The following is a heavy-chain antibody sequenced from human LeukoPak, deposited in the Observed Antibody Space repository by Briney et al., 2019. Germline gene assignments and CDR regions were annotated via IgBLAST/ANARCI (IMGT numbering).Heavy chain of an antibody. CDR2: IYYSGST. CDR3: ARHEGYSYGLLDY. Sequence: SETLSLTCTVSRDSVSNDKFFWGWIRQPPGKGLEWIGSIYYSGSTYYNPSLKSRVTISVDTSKNQFSLKLSSVTAADTAVYYCARHEGYSYGLLDYWGQGTLVTVSS. CDR1: RDSVSNDKFF. J-gene: IGHJ4*02. D-gene: IGHD5-18*01. V-gene: IGHV4-39*01.